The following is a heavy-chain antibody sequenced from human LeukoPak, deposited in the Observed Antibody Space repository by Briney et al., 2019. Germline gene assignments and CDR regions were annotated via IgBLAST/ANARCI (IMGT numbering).Heavy chain of an antibody. V-gene: IGHV4-31*03. CDR2: IYYSGST. D-gene: IGHD3-3*01. CDR1: GGSISSGGYY. J-gene: IGHJ5*02. Sequence: PSETLSLTCTVSGGSISSGGYYWSWIRQHPGKGLEWIGYIYYSGSTYYNPSLKSRVTISVDTSKNQFSRKLSSVTAADTAVYYCARVGYYDFWSGYYTSPHLNWFDPWGQGTLVTVSS. CDR3: ARVGYYDFWSGYYTSPHLNWFDP.